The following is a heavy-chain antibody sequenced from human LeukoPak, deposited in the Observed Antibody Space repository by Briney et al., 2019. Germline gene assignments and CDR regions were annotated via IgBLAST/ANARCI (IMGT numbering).Heavy chain of an antibody. CDR1: GFVFSDYA. CDR2: ISGNGVAA. Sequence: GGSQRLSCSASGFVFSDYAMHWARQAPGKGLEYLSGISGNGVAAYYVDSVQGRFTVSRDNSMTTLYLQINGLRREDTAFYYCIKDRGSSGWDFDSWGQGTLLTVSS. D-gene: IGHD6-19*01. V-gene: IGHV3-64D*06. CDR3: IKDRGSSGWDFDS. J-gene: IGHJ4*02.